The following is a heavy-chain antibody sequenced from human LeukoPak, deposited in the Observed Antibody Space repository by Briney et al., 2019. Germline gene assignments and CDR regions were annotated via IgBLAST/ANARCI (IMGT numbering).Heavy chain of an antibody. D-gene: IGHD6-13*01. V-gene: IGHV1-8*01. CDR3: ARDQSSSWYSFWSGDAFDI. CDR1: GYTFTSYD. J-gene: IGHJ3*02. CDR2: MNPNSGNT. Sequence: ASVKVSCKASGYTFTSYDINWVRQATGQGLEWMGWMNPNSGNTGYAQKFQGRVTMTRNTSISTAYMELSSLRSEDTAVYYCARDQSSSWYSFWSGDAFDIWGQGTMVTVSS.